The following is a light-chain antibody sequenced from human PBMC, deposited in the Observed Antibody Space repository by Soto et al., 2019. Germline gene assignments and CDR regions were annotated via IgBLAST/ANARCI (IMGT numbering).Light chain of an antibody. CDR3: QQYNNWPPWT. CDR2: GAS. J-gene: IGKJ1*01. CDR1: QSVSNN. V-gene: IGKV3-15*01. Sequence: ILMTQSPATLSVSPGERATLSCRASQSVSNNLAWYQQKPGQAPRLLIYGASTRATGFPARFSGSGYGTEFTLTISGLHSEDFAVYYCQQYNNWPPWTCGQGTKVEIK.